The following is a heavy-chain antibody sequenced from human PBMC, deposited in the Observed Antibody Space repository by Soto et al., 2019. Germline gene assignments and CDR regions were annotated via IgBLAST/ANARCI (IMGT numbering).Heavy chain of an antibody. CDR2: IIPILGIA. J-gene: IGHJ6*03. CDR3: ARDLLQRNYYYMDV. V-gene: IGHV1-69*04. D-gene: IGHD1-26*01. Sequence: GASVKVSCKASGGTFSSYTISWVRPAPGQGLEWMGRIIPILGIANYAQKFQGRVTITADKSTSTAYMELSSLRSEDTAVYYCARDLLQRNYYYMDVWGKGTTVTVSS. CDR1: GGTFSSYT.